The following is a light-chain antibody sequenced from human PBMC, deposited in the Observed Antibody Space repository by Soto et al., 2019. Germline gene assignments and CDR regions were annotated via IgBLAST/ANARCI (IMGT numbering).Light chain of an antibody. V-gene: IGLV2-23*01. CDR1: SSDVGSYNL. CDR3: CSYAGSRV. Sequence: QSALTQPASVSGSPGQSITMSFTGTSSDVGSYNLVSWYQQHPGKAPKLMIYEGSKRPSGVSNRFSGSKSGNTASLTISGLQAEDEADYYCCSYAGSRVFGGGTKLTVL. J-gene: IGLJ3*02. CDR2: EGS.